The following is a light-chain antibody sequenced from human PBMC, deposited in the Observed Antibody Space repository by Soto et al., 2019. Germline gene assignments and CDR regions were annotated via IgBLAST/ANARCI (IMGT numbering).Light chain of an antibody. CDR1: QSISSSF. J-gene: IGKJ4*02. CDR3: QQHGCSPPLT. V-gene: IGKV3-20*01. Sequence: EFVLTQSPGKLSLSPGERATLSCRASQSISSSFLAWYQQKPGQAPMLLIYGASSRGTGIPDRFSGSGSGTDFPLTISRLEPEDFAVYYCQQHGCSPPLTFGGGTKVEIK. CDR2: GAS.